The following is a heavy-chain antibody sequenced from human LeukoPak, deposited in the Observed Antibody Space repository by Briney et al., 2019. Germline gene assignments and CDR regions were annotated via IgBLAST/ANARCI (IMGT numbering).Heavy chain of an antibody. J-gene: IGHJ6*02. Sequence: GGSLRLSCAASGFTFSTYWMSWVRQAPGKGLEWVANIKQDGSDEFYADSMKGRFTISRDNAKNSVYLQMDSLRVEDTAVYYCTRDYRGKDVWGRGTTVTVSS. D-gene: IGHD3-16*02. CDR3: TRDYRGKDV. V-gene: IGHV3-7*01. CDR1: GFTFSTYW. CDR2: IKQDGSDE.